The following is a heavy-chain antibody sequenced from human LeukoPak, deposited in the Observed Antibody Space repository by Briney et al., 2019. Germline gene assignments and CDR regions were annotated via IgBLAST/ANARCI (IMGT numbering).Heavy chain of an antibody. Sequence: ASVKVSCKASGYTFTSYGISWVRQAPGQGLEWMGWISAYNGNTNYAQKLQGRVTMTTDTSTSTAYMELRSLRSDDTAVYYCARRGYCSSTSCPHDLYYYYGMDVWGKGTTVTVSS. V-gene: IGHV1-18*04. CDR1: GYTFTSYG. CDR3: ARRGYCSSTSCPHDLYYYYGMDV. D-gene: IGHD2-2*01. J-gene: IGHJ6*04. CDR2: ISAYNGNT.